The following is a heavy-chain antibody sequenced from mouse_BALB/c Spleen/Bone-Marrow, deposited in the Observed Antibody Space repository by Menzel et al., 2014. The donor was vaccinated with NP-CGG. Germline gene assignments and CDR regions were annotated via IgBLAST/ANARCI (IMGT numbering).Heavy chain of an antibody. J-gene: IGHJ3*01. CDR3: ARGGDNYAWFPY. CDR2: IDPSDSYT. V-gene: IGHV1-69*02. Sequence: QVQLKESGAEFVKPGASVKLSCKASGYTFTTYWMHWVKQRPGQGLEWIGQIDPSDSYTNYSQKFKGKATLTVDKSSSKAYMQPSSLSSEDSAVYYCARGGDNYAWFPYWGQGTLVTVSA. D-gene: IGHD1-3*01. CDR1: GYTFTTYW.